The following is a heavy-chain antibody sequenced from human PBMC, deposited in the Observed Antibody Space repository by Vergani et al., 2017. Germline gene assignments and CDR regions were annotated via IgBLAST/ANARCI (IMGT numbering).Heavy chain of an antibody. CDR1: GGTFSSYA. D-gene: IGHD3-10*01. CDR3: AREGREVGFDP. V-gene: IGHV1-69*06. J-gene: IGHJ5*02. CDR2: IIPIFGTA. Sequence: QVQLVQSGAEVKKPGSSVKVSCKASGGTFSSYAISWVRQAPGQGLEWMGRIIPIFGTANYAQKLQGRVTMTTDTSTSTAYMELRRLRSDDTAVYYCAREGREVGFDPWGQGTLVTVSS.